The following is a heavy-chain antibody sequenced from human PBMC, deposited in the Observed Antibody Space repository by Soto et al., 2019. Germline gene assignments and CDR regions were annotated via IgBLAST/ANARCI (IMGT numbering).Heavy chain of an antibody. V-gene: IGHV1-69*12. CDR1: GCTFGSYA. CDR2: IIPIFGTA. CDR3: ARQFEVISYYYYGMDV. D-gene: IGHD3-16*02. J-gene: IGHJ6*02. Sequence: QVQLVQSGAEVKKPGSSMKVSCKASGCTFGSYAISGVRQAPGQGLEGMGGIIPIFGTANYAQKFQGRVTITADESTSTAYMELSSLRSEDTAVYYCARQFEVISYYYYGMDVWGQGTTVTVSS.